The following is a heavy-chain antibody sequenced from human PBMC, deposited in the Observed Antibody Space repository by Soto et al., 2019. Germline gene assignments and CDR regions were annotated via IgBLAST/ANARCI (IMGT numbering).Heavy chain of an antibody. CDR2: INPNSGGT. D-gene: IGHD6-13*01. CDR1: GCTFPGYY. J-gene: IGHJ4*02. Sequence: GASVQVSCQASGCTFPGYYMHWVRQAPGQGLEWMGWINPNSGGTNYAQKFQGWVTMTRDTSISTAYMELSRLRSDDTAVYYCASGGSSSWSRVDYWGQGTLVTVSS. V-gene: IGHV1-2*04. CDR3: ASGGSSSWSRVDY.